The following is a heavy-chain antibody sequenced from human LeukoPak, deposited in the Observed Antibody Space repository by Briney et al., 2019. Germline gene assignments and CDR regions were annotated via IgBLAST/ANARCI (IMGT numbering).Heavy chain of an antibody. V-gene: IGHV3-53*01. CDR2: IYSGGST. D-gene: IGHD6-19*01. J-gene: IGHJ4*02. CDR1: GFTFSSYA. CDR3: ARVLMAGPRYFDY. Sequence: GGSLRLSCAASGFTFSSYAMSWVRQAPGKGLEWVSVIYSGGSTYYADSVKGRFTISRDNSKNTLYLQMNSLRAEDTAVYYCARVLMAGPRYFDYWGQGTLVTVSS.